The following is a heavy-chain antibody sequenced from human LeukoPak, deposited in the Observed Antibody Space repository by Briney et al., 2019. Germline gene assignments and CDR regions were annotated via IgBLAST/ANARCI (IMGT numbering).Heavy chain of an antibody. V-gene: IGHV3-23*01. D-gene: IGHD2-2*01. CDR3: AKDRTRGATYCSSTSCRDDY. CDR2: ISGSGGST. CDR1: GGSISSGGYY. Sequence: ETLSLTCTVSGGSISSGGYYWSWVRQAPGKGLEWVSAISGSGGSTYYADSVKGRFTISRDNSKNTLYLQMNSLRAEDTAVYYCAKDRTRGATYCSSTSCRDDYWGQGTLVTVSS. J-gene: IGHJ4*02.